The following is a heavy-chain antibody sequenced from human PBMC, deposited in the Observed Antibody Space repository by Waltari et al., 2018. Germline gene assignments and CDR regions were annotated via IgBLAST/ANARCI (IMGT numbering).Heavy chain of an antibody. CDR2: IVVGSGNT. Sequence: QMQLVQSGPEVKKPGTSVKVSCKASGFTFTSSAVQWVRQARGQRLEWIGWIVVGSGNTNYAQKFQGRVTITRDMSTSTAYMELSSLRSEDTAVYYCAADGDDFWSGPSAAWGQGTLVTVSS. J-gene: IGHJ5*02. CDR3: AADGDDFWSGPSAA. D-gene: IGHD3-3*01. CDR1: GFTFTSSA. V-gene: IGHV1-58*01.